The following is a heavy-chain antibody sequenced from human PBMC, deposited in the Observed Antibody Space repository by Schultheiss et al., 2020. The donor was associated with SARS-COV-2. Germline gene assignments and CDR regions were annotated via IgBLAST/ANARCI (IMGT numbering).Heavy chain of an antibody. CDR2: IYYTGST. D-gene: IGHD5-18*01. CDR3: ARSGDRNGSFDY. CDR1: GGSISNYY. J-gene: IGHJ4*02. V-gene: IGHV4-59*01. Sequence: SQTLSLTCTVSGGSISNYYWSWIRQPPGKGLEWIGYIYYTGSTNYNPSLKSRVTISVDTSKNQFSLKLRSVTAADTAVYYCARSGDRNGSFDYWGQGTLVTVSS.